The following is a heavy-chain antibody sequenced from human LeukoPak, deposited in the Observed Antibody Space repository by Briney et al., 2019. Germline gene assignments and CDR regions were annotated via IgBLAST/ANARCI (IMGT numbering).Heavy chain of an antibody. D-gene: IGHD2-15*01. CDR2: IWFDGGNK. J-gene: IGHJ4*02. CDR3: AQKGGTDH. CDR1: GFTFSSYG. Sequence: GRSLRLSCAASGFTFSSYGMHWVRQAPGKGLEWVAVIWFDGGNKYYVDSVKGRFTISRDNAKNSLYLQMSSLRDEDTAVYYCAQKGGTDHWGQGTLVTVSS. V-gene: IGHV3-33*06.